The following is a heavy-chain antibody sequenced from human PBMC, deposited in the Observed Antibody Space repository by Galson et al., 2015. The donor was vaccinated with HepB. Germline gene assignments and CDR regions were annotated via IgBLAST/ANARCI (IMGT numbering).Heavy chain of an antibody. J-gene: IGHJ4*02. CDR3: AKDEDYDYVWGSLGVDY. D-gene: IGHD3-16*01. CDR2: ISYDGSNK. V-gene: IGHV3-30*18. CDR1: GFTFSSYG. Sequence: SLRLSCAASGFTFSSYGMHWVRQAPGKGLEWVAVISYDGSNKYYADSVKGRFTISRDNSKNTLYLQMNSLRAEDMAVYYCAKDEDYDYVWGSLGVDYWGQGTLVTVSS.